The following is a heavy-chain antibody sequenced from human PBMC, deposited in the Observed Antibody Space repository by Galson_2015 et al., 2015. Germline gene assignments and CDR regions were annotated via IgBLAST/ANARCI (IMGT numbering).Heavy chain of an antibody. D-gene: IGHD5-12*01. CDR1: GGSISSNNYY. J-gene: IGHJ4*02. Sequence: LSLTCTVSGGSISSNNYYWGWIRQPPGKGLEWIGSVFSSGATYYNPSLKSRVTVSVDTSKNQFSLQLRSVTAADTAVYYCARDPHIDAVDYFDCWGQGTLVTVS. CDR3: ARDPHIDAVDYFDC. V-gene: IGHV4-39*07. CDR2: VFSSGAT.